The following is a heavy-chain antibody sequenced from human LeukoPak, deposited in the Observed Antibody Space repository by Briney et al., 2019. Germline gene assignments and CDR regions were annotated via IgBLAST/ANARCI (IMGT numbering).Heavy chain of an antibody. CDR1: GGSISSGSYY. V-gene: IGHV4-61*02. CDR2: IYTSGST. Sequence: SETLSLTCTVSGGSISSGSYYWSWIRQPAGKGLEWIGRIYTSGSTNYNPSLKSRVTISVDTSKNQFSLKLSSVTAADTAVYYCAKGDGSSWIFDYWGQGTLVTVSS. J-gene: IGHJ4*02. CDR3: AKGDGSSWIFDY. D-gene: IGHD6-13*01.